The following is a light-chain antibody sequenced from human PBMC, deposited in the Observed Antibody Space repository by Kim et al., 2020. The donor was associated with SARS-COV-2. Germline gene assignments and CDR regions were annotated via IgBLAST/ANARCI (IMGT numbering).Light chain of an antibody. CDR2: GAS. CDR1: QSVGSNY. J-gene: IGKJ1*01. V-gene: IGKV3-20*01. Sequence: LSPGERATLSCRASQSVGSNYLAWYQQKPGQAPRLLIYGASSRPTGIPDRFSGSGSGTDFTLTIRRLEPEDFAMYYCQQYDTSLWTFGQGTKLEI. CDR3: QQYDTSLWT.